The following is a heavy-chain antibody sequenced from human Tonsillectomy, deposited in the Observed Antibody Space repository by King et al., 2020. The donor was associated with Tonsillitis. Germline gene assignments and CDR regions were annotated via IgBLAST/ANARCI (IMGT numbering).Heavy chain of an antibody. Sequence: VQLQESGPGLVKPSETLSLTCTVSGGSISSYYWSWIRQPPGKGLEWIGYIYYSGSTNYNPSLKSRVTISVDTSKNQFSLKLSSVTAADTAVYYCARSTGSSSLRNCFDPWGQGTLVTVSS. CDR1: GGSISSYY. CDR2: IYYSGST. CDR3: ARSTGSSSLRNCFDP. V-gene: IGHV4-59*01. D-gene: IGHD6-13*01. J-gene: IGHJ5*02.